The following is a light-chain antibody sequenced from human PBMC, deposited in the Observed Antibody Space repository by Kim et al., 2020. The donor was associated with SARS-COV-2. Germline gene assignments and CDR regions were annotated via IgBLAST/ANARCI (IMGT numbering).Light chain of an antibody. V-gene: IGKV1-27*01. CDR3: QKYNTPPRT. CDR2: DAS. CDR1: QTIGNS. J-gene: IGKJ1*01. Sequence: AFGGDRITFTCRASQTIGNSLAWYQQKPGKVPQLLIYDASALQSGVPSRFSGSGFGTDFTLTISRLLPEDVATYYCQKYNTPPRTFGPGTKVDIK.